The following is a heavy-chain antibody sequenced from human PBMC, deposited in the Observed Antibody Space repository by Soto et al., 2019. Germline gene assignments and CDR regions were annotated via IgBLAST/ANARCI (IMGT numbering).Heavy chain of an antibody. Sequence: PGGSLRLSCAASGFTFSSYWMSWVRQAPGKGLEWVANIKQDGSEKYYVDSVKGRFTISRDNAKNSLYLQMNSLRAEDTAVYYCARGLDNWNFPYYYGMDVWGQGTTVTVSS. V-gene: IGHV3-7*01. CDR1: GFTFSSYW. J-gene: IGHJ6*02. D-gene: IGHD1-7*01. CDR2: IKQDGSEK. CDR3: ARGLDNWNFPYYYGMDV.